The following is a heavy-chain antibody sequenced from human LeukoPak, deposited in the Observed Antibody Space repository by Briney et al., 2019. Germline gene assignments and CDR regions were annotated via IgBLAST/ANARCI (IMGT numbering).Heavy chain of an antibody. CDR3: ARPRAGLGWDAFDI. Sequence: GGSLRLSCAASGFNFCSYSMICLAQAPEGGREECSSISSSSSYIYYADSVKGRFTISRDNAKNSLYLHMNSLRAEHTAVYYCARPRAGLGWDAFDIWGQGTMVTVSS. J-gene: IGHJ3*02. V-gene: IGHV3-21*01. CDR1: GFNFCSYS. CDR2: ISSSSSYI.